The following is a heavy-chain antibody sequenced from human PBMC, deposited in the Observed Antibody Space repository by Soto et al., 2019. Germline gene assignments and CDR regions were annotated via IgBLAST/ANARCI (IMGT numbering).Heavy chain of an antibody. CDR1: GYTFTSYY. CDR3: ARDLGIAVEDI. Sequence: GASVKVSCKASGYTFTSYYMHWVRQAPGQGLEWMGIINPSGGNTSYSQKFQGRVTMTRDTSTSTAYMELSSLRSEDTAVYYCARDLGIAVEDIWGQGTMVTVSS. J-gene: IGHJ3*02. V-gene: IGHV1-46*01. D-gene: IGHD6-19*01. CDR2: INPSGGNT.